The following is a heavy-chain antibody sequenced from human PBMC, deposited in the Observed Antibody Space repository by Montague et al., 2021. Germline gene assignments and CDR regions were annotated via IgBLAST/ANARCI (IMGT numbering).Heavy chain of an antibody. CDR2: IGTSSSFT. CDR1: GFTFNNYF. Sequence: SLRLSCAASGFTFNNYFMSWFRQAPGKGLEWVSYIGTSSSFTRYADSVKGRLTTSRDNAMNSLYLQMTAVRGEDTAVYYCARVGLTVAAGMIDYWGQGTLVTVSS. V-gene: IGHV3-11*06. CDR3: ARVGLTVAAGMIDY. J-gene: IGHJ4*02. D-gene: IGHD6-13*01.